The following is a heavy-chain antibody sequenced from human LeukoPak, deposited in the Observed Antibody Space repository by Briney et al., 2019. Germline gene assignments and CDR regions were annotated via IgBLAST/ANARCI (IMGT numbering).Heavy chain of an antibody. CDR2: ISGSGGST. CDR1: GFAFSSYG. V-gene: IGHV3-23*01. J-gene: IGHJ4*02. Sequence: GGSLRLSCAASGFAFSSYGMSWVRQAPGKGLEWVSAISGSGGSTYYADSVKGRFTISRDNSKNTLYLQMNSLRAEDTAVYYCAKGPAFQLDYWGQGTLVTVSS. D-gene: IGHD2/OR15-2a*01. CDR3: AKGPAFQLDY.